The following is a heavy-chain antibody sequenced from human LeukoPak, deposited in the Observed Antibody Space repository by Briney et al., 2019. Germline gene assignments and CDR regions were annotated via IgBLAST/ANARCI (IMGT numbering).Heavy chain of an antibody. D-gene: IGHD2-15*01. CDR3: ARGGYCSGGRCYGGDY. Sequence: PGGSLRLSCAASGFTFSSYAMHWVRQAPGKGLEWVAVISYDGSNKYYADSVKGRFTVSRDNDKNSLYLQMNSLRGEDTAVYYCARGGYCSGGRCYGGDYWDQGTLVTVSS. CDR2: ISYDGSNK. V-gene: IGHV3-30*04. CDR1: GFTFSSYA. J-gene: IGHJ4*02.